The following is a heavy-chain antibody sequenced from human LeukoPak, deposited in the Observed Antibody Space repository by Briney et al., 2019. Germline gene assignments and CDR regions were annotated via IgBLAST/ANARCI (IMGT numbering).Heavy chain of an antibody. V-gene: IGHV3-33*01. D-gene: IGHD4-23*01. CDR3: ARHDYGGNSGDY. Sequence: GGSLRLSCAASGFTFSSYGMHWVRQAPGKGLEWVAVLWSDGSNKYYADSVKGRFTISRDNAENSLYLQMNSLRDEDTAVYYCARHDYGGNSGDYWGQGTLVTVSS. CDR2: LWSDGSNK. J-gene: IGHJ4*02. CDR1: GFTFSSYG.